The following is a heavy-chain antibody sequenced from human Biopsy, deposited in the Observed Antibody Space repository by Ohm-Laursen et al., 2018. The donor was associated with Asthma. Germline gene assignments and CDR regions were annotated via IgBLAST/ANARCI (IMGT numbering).Heavy chain of an antibody. J-gene: IGHJ4*02. CDR1: GGTLTTSV. CDR3: ARKGGSCISRSCYSLDF. D-gene: IGHD2-15*01. V-gene: IGHV1-69*01. CDR2: AISVFGTT. Sequence: SCKSLGGTLTTSVIGWARLAPGHGLEWLGGAISVFGTTIYPQKFQDRVTITADGSTSTVYMESSSLRSEDTAVYYCARKGGSCISRSCYSLDFWGQGTPVTVSS.